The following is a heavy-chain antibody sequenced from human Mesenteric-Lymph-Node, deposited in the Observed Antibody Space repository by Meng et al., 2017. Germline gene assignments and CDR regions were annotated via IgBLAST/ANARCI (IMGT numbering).Heavy chain of an antibody. CDR2: IYYSGST. CDR1: GGSISSYY. V-gene: IGHV4-59*08. CDR3: ARQSPIAVAGTFDY. Sequence: SETLSLTCTVSGGSISSYYWSWIRQPPGKGREWIGYIYYSGSTNYNPSLKSRVTISVDTSKNQFSLKLSSVTAADTAVYYCARQSPIAVAGTFDYWGQGTLVTVSS. D-gene: IGHD6-19*01. J-gene: IGHJ4*02.